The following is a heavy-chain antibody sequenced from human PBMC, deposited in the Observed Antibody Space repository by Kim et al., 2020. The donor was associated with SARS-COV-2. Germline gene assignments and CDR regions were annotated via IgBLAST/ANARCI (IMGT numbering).Heavy chain of an antibody. Sequence: SETLSLTCSVSGGSISGYYWSWVRQPGGKGLEYIGGIHAGGTANYVASLMNRLILSVDISNNQISLRLTSVTAEDSAVYFCARDNPFYYGSGEHYFFAMDGWGQGTTVTVSS. CDR3: ARDNPFYYGSGEHYFFAMDG. V-gene: IGHV4-4*07. CDR1: GGSISGYY. CDR2: IHAGGTA. D-gene: IGHD3-10*01. J-gene: IGHJ6*02.